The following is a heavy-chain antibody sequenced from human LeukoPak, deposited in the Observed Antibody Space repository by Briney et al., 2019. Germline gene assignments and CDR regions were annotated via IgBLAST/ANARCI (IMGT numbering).Heavy chain of an antibody. Sequence: PGGSLRLSCAASGFTFSSYGMHWVRQAPGKGLEWVAVIWYNGSNKYYADSVKGRFTISRDNSKNTLYLQMNSLRAEDTAVYYCANIGFGDDYGGKGDAFDIWGQGTMVPVSS. CDR3: ANIGFGDDYGGKGDAFDI. V-gene: IGHV3-33*06. CDR2: IWYNGSNK. J-gene: IGHJ3*02. CDR1: GFTFSSYG. D-gene: IGHD4-23*01.